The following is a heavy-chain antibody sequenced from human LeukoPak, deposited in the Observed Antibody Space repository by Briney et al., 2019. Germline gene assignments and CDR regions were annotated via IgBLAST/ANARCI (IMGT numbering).Heavy chain of an antibody. V-gene: IGHV4-30-4*01. D-gene: IGHD3-9*01. CDR3: ARAHDVLTGYYYFDY. Sequence: SETLSLTCTVSGGSINSGDFYWNWIRQPPGKGLEWIGYIYYSGSTYYNPSLKSRVSISVDMAKNQFSLNLSSVTAADSAMYYCARAHDVLTGYYYFDYWGLGSLVTVSS. CDR2: IYYSGST. CDR1: GGSINSGDFY. J-gene: IGHJ4*02.